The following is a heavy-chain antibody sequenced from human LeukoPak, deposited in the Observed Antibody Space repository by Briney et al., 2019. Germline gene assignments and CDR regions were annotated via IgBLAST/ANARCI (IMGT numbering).Heavy chain of an antibody. V-gene: IGHV3-53*01. J-gene: IGHJ5*02. Sequence: PGGSLRLSCAASGFTVSSNYMSWVRQAPGKGLEWVSVIYSGGSTYYADSVKGRFTISRDNSKNTLYLQMNSLRPDDTAVYYCARDIRESGSYGWFDPWGQGTLLTVSS. CDR3: ARDIRESGSYGWFDP. CDR1: GFTVSSNY. CDR2: IYSGGST. D-gene: IGHD3-10*01.